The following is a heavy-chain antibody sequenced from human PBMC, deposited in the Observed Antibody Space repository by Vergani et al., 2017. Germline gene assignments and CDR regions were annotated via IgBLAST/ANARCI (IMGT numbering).Heavy chain of an antibody. CDR1: GGSISSSSYY. CDR2: IYYSGST. V-gene: IGHV4-39*01. Sequence: QLQLQESGPGLVKPSETLSLTCTVSGGSISSSSYYWGWIRQPPGKGLEWIGSIYYSGSTYYNPSLKSRVTISVDTSKNQFSLKLSSVTAADTAVYYCARISGYYDSSGLGSNAFDIWGQGTMVTDSS. J-gene: IGHJ3*02. CDR3: ARISGYYDSSGLGSNAFDI. D-gene: IGHD3-22*01.